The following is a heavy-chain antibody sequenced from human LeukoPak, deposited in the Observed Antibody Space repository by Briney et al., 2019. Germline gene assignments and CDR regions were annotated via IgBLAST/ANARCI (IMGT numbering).Heavy chain of an antibody. J-gene: IGHJ4*02. CDR1: GFTVSSNY. V-gene: IGHV3-53*01. CDR2: IYSGGST. Sequence: QSGRSLRLSCAASGFTVSSNYMSWVRQAPGKGLEWVSVIYSGGSTYYADSVKGRFTISRDNSKNTLYLQMNSLRAEDTAVYYCARVGSGWYFSYWGQGTLVTVSS. D-gene: IGHD6-19*01. CDR3: ARVGSGWYFSY.